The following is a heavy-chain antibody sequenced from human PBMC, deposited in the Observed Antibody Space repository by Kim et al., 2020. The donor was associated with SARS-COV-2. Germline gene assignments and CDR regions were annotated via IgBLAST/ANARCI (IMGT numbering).Heavy chain of an antibody. V-gene: IGHV1-69*13. J-gene: IGHJ4*02. D-gene: IGHD5-18*01. CDR3: ARSRLWIQLWRPLDY. CDR2: IIPIFGTA. CDR1: GGTFSSYA. Sequence: SVKVSCKASGGTFSSYAISWVRQAPGQGLEWMGGIIPIFGTANYAQKFQGRVTITADESTSTAYMELSSLRSEDTAVYYCARSRLWIQLWRPLDYWGQGTLVTVSS.